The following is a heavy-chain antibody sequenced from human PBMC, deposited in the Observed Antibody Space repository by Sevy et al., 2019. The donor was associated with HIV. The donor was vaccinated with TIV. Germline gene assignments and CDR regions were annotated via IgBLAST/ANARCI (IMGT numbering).Heavy chain of an antibody. V-gene: IGHV3-30-3*01. CDR1: GFTFSSYA. CDR3: ARDPTTVTTYYFDY. J-gene: IGHJ4*02. CDR2: ISYDGSNK. D-gene: IGHD4-17*01. Sequence: GGSLRLSCAASGFTFSSYAMHWVRQAPGKGLEWVAVISYDGSNKYYADSVKGRFTISRDNSKNTLYLQMNSLRAEDTAVYYCARDPTTVTTYYFDYWVQGTLVTVSS.